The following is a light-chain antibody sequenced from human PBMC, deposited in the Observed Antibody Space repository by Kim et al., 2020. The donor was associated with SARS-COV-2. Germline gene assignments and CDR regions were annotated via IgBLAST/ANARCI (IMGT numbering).Light chain of an antibody. V-gene: IGLV3-21*02. J-gene: IGLJ3*02. Sequence: VAPGGTAPLPCGGNSIGSKGVHWYQQKPGQAPVLVVHDDSDRPSGIPERFSGSNSGNTATLTIIRAEAGDEADYFCQVWDDGSLVFGGGTQLTVL. CDR2: DDS. CDR3: QVWDDGSLV. CDR1: SIGSKG.